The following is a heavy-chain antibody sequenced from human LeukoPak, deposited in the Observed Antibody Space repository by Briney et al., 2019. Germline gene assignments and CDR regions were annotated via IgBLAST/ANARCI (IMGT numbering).Heavy chain of an antibody. D-gene: IGHD1-26*01. V-gene: IGHV1-69*04. CDR1: GGTFSSYA. J-gene: IGHJ6*02. Sequence: SVKVSCKASGGTFSSYAISWVRQAPGQGLEWVGRIIPFLGIANYAQKFQGRVTITADKSTSTAYMELSSLRSEDTAVYYCARDTLVGATGNYYYYGMDVWGQGATVTVSS. CDR3: ARDTLVGATGNYYYYGMDV. CDR2: IIPFLGIA.